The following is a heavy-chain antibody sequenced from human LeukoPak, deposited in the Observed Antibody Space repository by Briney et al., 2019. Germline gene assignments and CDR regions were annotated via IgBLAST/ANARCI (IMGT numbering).Heavy chain of an antibody. CDR1: GGSISGYY. V-gene: IGHV4-59*01. J-gene: IGHJ4*02. CDR3: AGWAVGLDNYYDSRTDDY. Sequence: SETLSLTCTVSGGSISGYYWSWIRQPPGKGLEWIGYIYYSGSTNYNPSLKSRVTISVDTSKNQFSLKLSSVTAADTAVYYCAGWAVGLDNYYDSRTDDYWGQGTLVTVSS. D-gene: IGHD3-22*01. CDR2: IYYSGST.